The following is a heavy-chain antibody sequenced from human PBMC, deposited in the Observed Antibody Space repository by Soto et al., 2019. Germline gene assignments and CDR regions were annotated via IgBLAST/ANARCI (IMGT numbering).Heavy chain of an antibody. CDR1: GYIFTSYW. D-gene: IGHD6-19*01. CDR2: IHGGDSNT. J-gene: IGHJ4*02. CDR3: ARRGTYSSGWDY. Sequence: GESLKISCKGSGYIFTSYWIGWVRQMPGKGLEWMGIIHGGDSNTGYSPSFEGQVTISTDKSISTAYLQWSSLKASDTAMYYCARRGTYSSGWDYWGQGTLVTVSS. V-gene: IGHV5-51*01.